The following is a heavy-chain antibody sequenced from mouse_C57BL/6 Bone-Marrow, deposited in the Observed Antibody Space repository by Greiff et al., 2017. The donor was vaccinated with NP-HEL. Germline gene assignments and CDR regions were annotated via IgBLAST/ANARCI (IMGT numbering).Heavy chain of an antibody. D-gene: IGHD1-1*01. CDR1: GYTFTSYW. CDR3: ARDTVVAPYYFDY. CDR2: IYPGSGST. Sequence: VQLQQPGAELVKPGASVKMSCKASGYTFTSYWITWVKQRPGQGLEWIGDIYPGSGSTNYNEKFKSKATLTVDTSSSTAYMQLSSLTSEDSAVYYCARDTVVAPYYFDYWGQGTTLTVSS. V-gene: IGHV1-55*01. J-gene: IGHJ2*01.